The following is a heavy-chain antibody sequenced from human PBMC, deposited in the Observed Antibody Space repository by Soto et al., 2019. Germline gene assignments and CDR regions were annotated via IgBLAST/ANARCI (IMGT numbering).Heavy chain of an antibody. CDR2: IYYTGST. D-gene: IGHD5-18*01. CDR3: VRRYSSNPVDS. V-gene: IGHV4-39*01. Sequence: QLQLQESGPGLVKPSETLSLTCTVSGGSISGSSYYWGWIRQPPGKGLEWIGSIYYTGSTYHNPSLKSRVSLSGHTSKNQSSLKMSSVTAADTAVYYCVRRYSSNPVDSWGQGTLVTVSS. J-gene: IGHJ4*02. CDR1: GGSISGSSYY.